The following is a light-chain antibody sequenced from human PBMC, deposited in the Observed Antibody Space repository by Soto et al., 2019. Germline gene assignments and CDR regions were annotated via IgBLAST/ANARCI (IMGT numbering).Light chain of an antibody. Sequence: QSVLSQAPSASGTPGQGVTISCSGSNSNIGSNSVNWYQQLPRTSPKLIIFGNNQRPSGVPDRFSGSKSGTSASLAISGLQSEDEADYCCAAWDDSLNGVVLGGGTKVTVL. V-gene: IGLV1-44*01. J-gene: IGLJ3*02. CDR1: NSNIGSNS. CDR3: AAWDDSLNGVV. CDR2: GNN.